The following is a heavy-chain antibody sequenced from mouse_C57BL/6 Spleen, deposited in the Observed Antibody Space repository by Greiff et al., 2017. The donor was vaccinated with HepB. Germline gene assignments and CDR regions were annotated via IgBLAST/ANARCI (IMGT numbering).Heavy chain of an antibody. CDR3: ARCIYDYDWFAY. CDR2: IYPGDGDT. V-gene: IGHV1-82*01. CDR1: GYAFSSSW. Sequence: QVHVKQSGPELVKPGASVKISCKASGYAFSSSWMNWVKQRPGKGLEWIGRIYPGDGDTNYNGKFKGKATLTVDKSSSTAYMQLSSLTSEDSAVYICARCIYDYDWFAYWGQGTLVTVSA. D-gene: IGHD2-4*01. J-gene: IGHJ3*01.